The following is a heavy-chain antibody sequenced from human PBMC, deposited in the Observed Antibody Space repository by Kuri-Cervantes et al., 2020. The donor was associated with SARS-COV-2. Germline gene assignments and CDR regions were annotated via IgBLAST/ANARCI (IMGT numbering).Heavy chain of an antibody. V-gene: IGHV3-33*01. CDR3: ARPPPGYCSSTSCYTGGDFDL. CDR1: EFTFSSYG. CDR2: IWSDGTNK. Sequence: GESLKISCAASEFTFSSYGMHWVRQAPGKGLEWVAVIWSDGTNKYYADSAKGRFTISRDNSKNTLYLQMNSLRAEDTAVYYCARPPPGYCSSTSCYTGGDFDLWGRGTLVTVSS. D-gene: IGHD2-2*02. J-gene: IGHJ2*01.